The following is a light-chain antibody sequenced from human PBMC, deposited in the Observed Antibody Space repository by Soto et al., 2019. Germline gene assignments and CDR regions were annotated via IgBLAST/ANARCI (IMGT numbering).Light chain of an antibody. CDR1: QSVSIN. Sequence: EIVMTQSPGTLSVSPGERATLSCRASQSVSINLAWYQQKPGQAPRLLIYDASTRATGIPARFSGSGSGTEFTLTISSLQPEDFATYYCQQASSFPPTFGQGTRLEIK. J-gene: IGKJ5*01. CDR2: DAS. V-gene: IGKV3D-15*01. CDR3: QQASSFPPT.